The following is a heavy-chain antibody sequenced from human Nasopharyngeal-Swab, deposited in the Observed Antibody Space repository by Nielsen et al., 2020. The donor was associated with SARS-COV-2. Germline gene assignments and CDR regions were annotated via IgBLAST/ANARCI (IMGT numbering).Heavy chain of an antibody. CDR3: AKDSGLRYFDWTPTSFDY. CDR1: GFTFSSYG. Sequence: GESLKISWAASGFTFSSYGMHWVRQAPGKGLEWISNIRSSDSAVYYADSVKGRFAMSRDNARNSLYLQMNSLRAEDTAVYYCAKDSGLRYFDWTPTSFDYWGQGTLVTVSS. J-gene: IGHJ4*02. V-gene: IGHV3-48*01. CDR2: IRSSDSAV. D-gene: IGHD3-9*01.